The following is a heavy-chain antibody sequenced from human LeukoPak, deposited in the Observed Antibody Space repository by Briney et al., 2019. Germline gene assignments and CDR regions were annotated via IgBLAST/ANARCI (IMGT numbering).Heavy chain of an antibody. D-gene: IGHD3-9*01. J-gene: IGHJ3*02. CDR3: AWDLGDYDILTGYYGAPLGI. CDR2: INPNSGGT. CDR1: GYTFTSYA. V-gene: IGHV1-2*02. Sequence: ASVKVSCKASGYTFTSYAMNWVRQAPGQGLEWMGWINPNSGGTNYAQKFQGRVTMTRDTSISTAYMELSRLRSDDTAVYYCAWDLGDYDILTGYYGAPLGIWGQGTMVTVSS.